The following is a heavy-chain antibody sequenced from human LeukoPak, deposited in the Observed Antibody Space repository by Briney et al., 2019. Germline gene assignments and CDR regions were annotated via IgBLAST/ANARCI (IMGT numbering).Heavy chain of an antibody. CDR1: GYTFTNYY. V-gene: IGHV1-46*01. J-gene: IGHJ4*02. D-gene: IGHD1-26*01. CDR2: IRPSDGST. Sequence: GASVKVSCKASGYTFTNYYIHWVRQAPGQGLEWMGLIRPSDGSTTYAEKFQGGVTMTRDTSTSTVYMELSSLRSEDTAIYYCARGDSGSYCYWGQGTLVTVSS. CDR3: ARGDSGSYCY.